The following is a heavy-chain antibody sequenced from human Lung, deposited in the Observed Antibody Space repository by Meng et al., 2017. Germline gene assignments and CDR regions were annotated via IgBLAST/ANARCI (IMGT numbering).Heavy chain of an antibody. J-gene: IGHJ4*02. CDR1: CGSFSDYY. D-gene: IGHD4-11*01. V-gene: IGHV4-34*01. CDR3: ARGPTTMAHDFDY. CDR2: INHSGST. Sequence: QGKLQEVGAGLFKPLETLSPDCVVSCGSFSDYYWSWIRQPPGKGLEWIGEINHSGSTNYNPSLESRATISVDTSQNNLSLKLSSVTAADSAVYYCARGPTTMAHDFDYWGQGTLVTVSS.